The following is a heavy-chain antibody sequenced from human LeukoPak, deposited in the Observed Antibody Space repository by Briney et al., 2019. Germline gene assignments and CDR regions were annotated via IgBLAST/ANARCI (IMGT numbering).Heavy chain of an antibody. CDR3: ATETIGRHYDY. J-gene: IGHJ4*02. D-gene: IGHD1-14*01. CDR1: GFTFSSCG. V-gene: IGHV3-21*01. Sequence: GGSLRLSXAASGFTFSSCGFNWVRQAPGKGLEWVSSIGPTGTHRYYADSVSGRFTISRYNAKNSMYLQMDSLRDEDTAVYYCATETIGRHYDYWGQGTLLTVSS. CDR2: IGPTGTHR.